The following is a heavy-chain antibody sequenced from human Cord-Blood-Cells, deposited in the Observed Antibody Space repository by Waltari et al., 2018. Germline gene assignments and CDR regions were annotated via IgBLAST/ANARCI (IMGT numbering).Heavy chain of an antibody. D-gene: IGHD1-26*01. J-gene: IGHJ3*02. V-gene: IGHV4-34*01. CDR2: INLSGST. CDR3: ARHGRIIVGATCFAFDI. Sequence: QVQLQQWGAGLLKPSETLSLTCAVYGGSFSGYYWSWIRQPPGKGLGWNGEINLSGSTNYNPSLKSRVTISVDTSKNQFSLKLSSVTAADTAVYYCARHGRIIVGATCFAFDIWGQGTMVTVSS. CDR1: GGSFSGYY.